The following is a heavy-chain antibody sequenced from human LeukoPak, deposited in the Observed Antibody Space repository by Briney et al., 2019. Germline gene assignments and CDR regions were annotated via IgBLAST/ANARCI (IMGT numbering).Heavy chain of an antibody. CDR1: GFTFSSYS. J-gene: IGHJ3*02. Sequence: GGSLRLSCATSGFTFSSYSMNWVRQAPGKGLEWVSYISSSSSTIYYADSVKGRFTITRDNAKSSLYLQMNSLRAEDTAVYYCARDYAVYDYNDAFDIWGQGTMVTVSS. CDR3: ARDYAVYDYNDAFDI. CDR2: ISSSSSTI. V-gene: IGHV3-48*04. D-gene: IGHD4-11*01.